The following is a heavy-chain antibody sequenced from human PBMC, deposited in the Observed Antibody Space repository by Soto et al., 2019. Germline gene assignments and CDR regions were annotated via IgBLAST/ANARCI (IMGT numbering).Heavy chain of an antibody. Sequence: ASVKVSCKDSGYTFTGYYMHWVRQAPGQGLEWMGWINPNSGGTNYAQKFQGWVTMTRDTSISTAYMELSRLRSDDTAVYYCARSIVVVPAAISPYYGMDVWGQGTTVTVSS. D-gene: IGHD2-2*01. J-gene: IGHJ6*02. CDR2: INPNSGGT. CDR3: ARSIVVVPAAISPYYGMDV. V-gene: IGHV1-2*04. CDR1: GYTFTGYY.